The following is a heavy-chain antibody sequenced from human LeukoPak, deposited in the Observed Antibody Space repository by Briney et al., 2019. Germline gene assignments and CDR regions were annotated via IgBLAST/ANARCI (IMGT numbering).Heavy chain of an antibody. CDR1: GYTFTSYG. D-gene: IGHD3-3*01. J-gene: IGHJ5*02. V-gene: IGHV1-2*02. CDR2: INPNSGGT. CDR3: ARGYYDFWSGYPPGNWFDP. Sequence: ASVKVSCKASGYTFTSYGISWVRQAPGQGLEWMGWINPNSGGTNYAQKFQGRVTMTRDTSISTAYMELSRLRSDDTAVYYCARGYYDFWSGYPPGNWFDPWGQGTLVTVSS.